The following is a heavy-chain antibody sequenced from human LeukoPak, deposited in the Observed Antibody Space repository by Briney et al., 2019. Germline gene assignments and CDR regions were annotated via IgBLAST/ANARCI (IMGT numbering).Heavy chain of an antibody. CDR1: GGTFSSYS. V-gene: IGHV1-69*13. CDR2: IIPIFGTA. J-gene: IGHJ4*02. D-gene: IGHD5-18*01. CDR3: ARDQMLDTAMALGY. Sequence: ASVKVSCKASGGTFSSYSISWVRQAPGQGLEWVGGIIPIFGTANYAQKFQGRVTITADESTSTAYMELSSLRSEDTAVYYCARDQMLDTAMALGYWGQGTLVTVSS.